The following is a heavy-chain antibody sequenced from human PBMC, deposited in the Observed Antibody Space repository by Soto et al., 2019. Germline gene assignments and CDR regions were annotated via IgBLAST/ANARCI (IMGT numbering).Heavy chain of an antibody. D-gene: IGHD6-13*01. CDR2: INPSGGST. V-gene: IGHV1-46*01. CDR1: GYTFTSYY. J-gene: IGHJ4*02. CDR3: ARDLPVVGIAAAGLDY. Sequence: ASVKVSCKASGYTFTSYYMHWVRQAPGQGLEWMGIINPSGGSTSYAQKFQGRVTMTRDTSTSTVYMELSSLRSEDTAVYYCARDLPVVGIAAAGLDYWGQGTLVTVSS.